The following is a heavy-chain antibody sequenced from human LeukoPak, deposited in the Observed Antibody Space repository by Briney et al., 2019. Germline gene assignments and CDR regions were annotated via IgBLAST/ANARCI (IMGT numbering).Heavy chain of an antibody. CDR1: VASITSGSHY. V-gene: IGHV4-39*01. J-gene: IGHJ4*02. CDR3: ARALGSGTLRHSFDY. D-gene: IGHD3-10*01. Sequence: SETLSLTCTVSVASITSGSHYWGWIGQPPGKGLEWIVSFCYSGSTYYNPSLKSRVSISAATSKNQFSLKRTSVTAADTAVYYCARALGSGTLRHSFDYWGQGRLVTVSS. CDR2: FCYSGST.